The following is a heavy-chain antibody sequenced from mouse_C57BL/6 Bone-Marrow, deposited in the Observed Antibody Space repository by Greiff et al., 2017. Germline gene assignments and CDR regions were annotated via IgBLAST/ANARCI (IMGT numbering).Heavy chain of an antibody. CDR3: AMVTTLYYYAMDY. D-gene: IGHD2-1*01. CDR1: GYTFTSYG. Sequence: QVQLKESGAELARPGASVKLSCKASGYTFTSYGISWVKQRTGQGLEWIGEIYPRSGNTYYNEKFKGKATLTADKSSSTAYMELRSLTSEDSAVYFCAMVTTLYYYAMDYWGQGTSVTVSS. CDR2: IYPRSGNT. J-gene: IGHJ4*01. V-gene: IGHV1-81*01.